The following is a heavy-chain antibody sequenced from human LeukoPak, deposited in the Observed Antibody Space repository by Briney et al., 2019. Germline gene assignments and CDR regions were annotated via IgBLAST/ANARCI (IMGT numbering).Heavy chain of an antibody. Sequence: SETLSLTCTVSGDSISSGGYYWSWIRQHLGKGLEWIGYIHYSGSTYHNPSLKCRVTISRATSKTQFSLKLTSVTAADTAVYYCARAKETTVTTYFGGNDAFDIWGQGTMVTVSS. CDR3: ARAKETTVTTYFGGNDAFDI. V-gene: IGHV4-31*03. D-gene: IGHD4-17*01. J-gene: IGHJ3*02. CDR2: IHYSGST. CDR1: GDSISSGGYY.